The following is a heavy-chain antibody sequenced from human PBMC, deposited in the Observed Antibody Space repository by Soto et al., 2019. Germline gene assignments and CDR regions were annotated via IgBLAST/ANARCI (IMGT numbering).Heavy chain of an antibody. D-gene: IGHD6-13*01. CDR1: GGSISSYY. V-gene: IGHV4-59*01. Sequence: SETLSLTCTVSGGSISSYYWSWIRQPPGKGLEWIGYIYYSGSTNYNPSIKSRVTISVDTSKNQFSLKLSSVTAADTAVYYCATYSSSWYGYFQHWGQGTLVTVSS. J-gene: IGHJ1*01. CDR3: ATYSSSWYGYFQH. CDR2: IYYSGST.